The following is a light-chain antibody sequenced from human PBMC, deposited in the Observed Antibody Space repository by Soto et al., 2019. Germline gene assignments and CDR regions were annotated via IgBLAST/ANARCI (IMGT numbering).Light chain of an antibody. Sequence: QSVLTQPASVSGSPGQSITISCTGTSSDVGGYNYVSWYQHHPGKAPKLMIYEVSNRPSGVSNRFSGSKSGNTASLTISGLQAEDEADYYCSSYTSSSTWVFGGGTKLTV. J-gene: IGLJ3*02. CDR2: EVS. CDR3: SSYTSSSTWV. V-gene: IGLV2-14*01. CDR1: SSDVGGYNY.